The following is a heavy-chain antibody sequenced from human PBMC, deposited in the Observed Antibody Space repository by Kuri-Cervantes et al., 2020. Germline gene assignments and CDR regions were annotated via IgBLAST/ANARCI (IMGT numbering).Heavy chain of an antibody. CDR3: AKPISGSSTGDAFDI. CDR1: GFTFSDYY. CDR2: ISSSSTI. Sequence: ETLSLTCAASGFTFSDYYMNWVRQAPGKGLEWVSSISSSSTIYYADSVKGRFTISRDNAKNSLYLQMNSLRAEGTAVYYCAKPISGSSTGDAFDIWGQGTMVTVSS. V-gene: IGHV3-69-1*01. J-gene: IGHJ3*02. D-gene: IGHD1-26*01.